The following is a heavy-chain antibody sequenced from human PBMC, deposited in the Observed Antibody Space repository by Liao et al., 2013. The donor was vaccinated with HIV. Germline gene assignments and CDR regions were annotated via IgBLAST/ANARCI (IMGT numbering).Heavy chain of an antibody. CDR2: IYISGIT. CDR1: GDSISSHY. J-gene: IGHJ4*02. CDR3: ARVGGSDYHYYFDL. Sequence: QVQLQESGPGLVKPSETLSLTCTVSGDSISSHYWSWIRQPAGKGLEWVGRIYISGITNYNPSLKSRVTMSVDMSKTQFSLKLSSVTAADTAVYYCARVGGSDYHYYFDLWGQGTLVTVSS. V-gene: IGHV4-4*07. D-gene: IGHD4-17*01.